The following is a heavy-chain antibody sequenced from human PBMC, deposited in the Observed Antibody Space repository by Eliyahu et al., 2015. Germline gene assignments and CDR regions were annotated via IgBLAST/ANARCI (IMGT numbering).Heavy chain of an antibody. CDR1: GGXISSSXYY. CDR3: AREPFDLGPHPVCGGDCTDKQNWFDP. Sequence: QLQLQESGPGLVKPSETLSLTCXVXGGXISSSXYYWXWIRXPPGKGLXWIGSIYYSGSTYYXPSLKSRVTISVDTSKNQFSLKLSSVTAADTAVYYCAREPFDLGPHPVCGGDCTDKQNWFDPWGQGTLVTVSS. V-gene: IGHV4-39*02. J-gene: IGHJ5*02. D-gene: IGHD2-21*02. CDR2: IYYSGST.